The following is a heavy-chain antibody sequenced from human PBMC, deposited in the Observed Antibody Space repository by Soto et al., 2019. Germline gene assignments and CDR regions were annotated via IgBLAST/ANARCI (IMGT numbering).Heavy chain of an antibody. CDR3: AKNQYYDYIWGSYSTYFDY. V-gene: IGHV3-23*01. D-gene: IGHD3-16*01. Sequence: EVQLLESGGGLVQPGGSLRLSCAASGFTFSSYAMSWVRQAPGKGLEWVSAISGSGGSTYYADSVKGRFTISRDNSKNTLYLQMNSLRAEDTAVYYCAKNQYYDYIWGSYSTYFDYWGQGTLVTVSS. J-gene: IGHJ4*02. CDR1: GFTFSSYA. CDR2: ISGSGGST.